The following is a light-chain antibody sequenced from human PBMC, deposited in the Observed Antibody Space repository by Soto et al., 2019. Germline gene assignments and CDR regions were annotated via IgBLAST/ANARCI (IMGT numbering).Light chain of an antibody. Sequence: GDRVTITCRASQSISTSLHWYRQKPGKAPNLLIFAASSLQSGVPSRFSGSGSGTDFTLTISSLQPEDFATYYCQQSYSTPRTFGQGTKVEIK. CDR3: QQSYSTPRT. CDR1: QSISTS. J-gene: IGKJ1*01. CDR2: AAS. V-gene: IGKV1-39*01.